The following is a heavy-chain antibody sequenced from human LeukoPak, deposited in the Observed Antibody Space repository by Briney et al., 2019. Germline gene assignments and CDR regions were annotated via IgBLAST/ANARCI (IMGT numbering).Heavy chain of an antibody. V-gene: IGHV3-48*03. CDR1: GFTFSSYE. CDR3: ATHSSSWYYFDY. J-gene: IGHJ4*02. D-gene: IGHD6-13*01. CDR2: IISSGSTI. Sequence: GGSLRLSCAASGFTFSSYEMNWVRQAPGKGLEWVSYIISSGSTIYYADSVKGRFTISRDNAKNSLYLQMNSLRAEDTAVYYCATHSSSWYYFDYWGQGTLVTVSS.